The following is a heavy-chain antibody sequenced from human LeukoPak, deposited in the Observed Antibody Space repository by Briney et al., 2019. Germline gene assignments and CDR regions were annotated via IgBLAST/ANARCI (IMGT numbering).Heavy chain of an antibody. Sequence: SETLSLTCTVSDGSISSSSYYWGWIRQPPGKGLEWIGSIYYSGSTYYNPSLKSRVTISVDTSKNQFSLKLSSVTAADTAVYYCARLKSVLLWFGELLSYYFDYWGQGTLVTVSS. J-gene: IGHJ4*02. D-gene: IGHD3-10*01. CDR3: ARLKSVLLWFGELLSYYFDY. CDR1: DGSISSSSYY. V-gene: IGHV4-39*01. CDR2: IYYSGST.